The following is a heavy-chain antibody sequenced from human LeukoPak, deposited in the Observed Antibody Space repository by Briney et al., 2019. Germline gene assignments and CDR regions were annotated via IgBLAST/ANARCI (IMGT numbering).Heavy chain of an antibody. CDR3: AREERITMIVVVTDAFDI. Sequence: SETLSLTCTVSGGSISSSSYYWGWIRQPPGKGLEWIGSIYYSGSTYYNPSLKSRVTISVDTPKNQFSLKLSSVTAADTAVYYCAREERITMIVVVTDAFDIWGQGTMVTVSS. D-gene: IGHD3-22*01. CDR1: GGSISSSSYY. V-gene: IGHV4-39*07. J-gene: IGHJ3*02. CDR2: IYYSGST.